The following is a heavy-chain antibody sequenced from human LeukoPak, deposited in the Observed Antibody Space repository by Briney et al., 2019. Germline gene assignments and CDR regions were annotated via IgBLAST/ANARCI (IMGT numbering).Heavy chain of an antibody. Sequence: PGGSLRLSCAASGFTFNTFSMHWVRQAPGKGLEWVAVTSYDGSDKYHADSVKGRFTISRDNSKNTLYLQMGSLRAEDMAVYYCARDLPFGEFGFDYWGQGTLVTVSS. CDR1: GFTFNTFS. V-gene: IGHV3-30*14. J-gene: IGHJ4*02. CDR3: ARDLPFGEFGFDY. CDR2: TSYDGSDK. D-gene: IGHD3-10*01.